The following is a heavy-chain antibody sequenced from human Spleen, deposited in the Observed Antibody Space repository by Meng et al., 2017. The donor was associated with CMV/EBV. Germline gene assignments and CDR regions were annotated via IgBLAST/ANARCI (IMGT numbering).Heavy chain of an antibody. D-gene: IGHD2-2*01. CDR2: INHSGST. V-gene: IGHV4-34*01. Sequence: SETLSLTCAVYGGSFSGYYWSWIRQPPGKGLEWIGEINHSGSTNYNPSLKSRVTISVDTSKNQFSLKLSSVTAADTAVYYCARGRTPRVAYWGQGTLVTVSS. J-gene: IGHJ4*02. CDR1: GGSFSGYY. CDR3: ARGRTPRVAY.